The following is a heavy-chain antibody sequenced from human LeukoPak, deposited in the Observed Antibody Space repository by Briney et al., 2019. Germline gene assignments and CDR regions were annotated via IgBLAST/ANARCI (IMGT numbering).Heavy chain of an antibody. D-gene: IGHD6-19*01. Sequence: SETLSLTCAVYGDSFSGYYWIWIRQPPGKGLEWIREINHSGSTNYNPSLKSRVTISVDTSKNQFSLKLSSVTGADTAVYYCAGTRRSSGWYIDYWGRGTLVTVSS. V-gene: IGHV4-34*01. J-gene: IGHJ4*02. CDR3: AGTRRSSGWYIDY. CDR2: INHSGST. CDR1: GDSFSGYY.